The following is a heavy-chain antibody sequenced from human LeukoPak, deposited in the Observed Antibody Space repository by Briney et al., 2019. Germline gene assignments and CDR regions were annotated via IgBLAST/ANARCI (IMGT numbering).Heavy chain of an antibody. Sequence: GASAKVSCKASGGTFSSYAISWVRQAPGQGLEWMGGIIPIFGTANYAQKFQGRVTITADESTSTAYMELSSLRSEDTAVYYCARLITNWGQAVDYWGQGTLVTVSS. CDR2: IIPIFGTA. CDR3: ARLITNWGQAVDY. J-gene: IGHJ4*02. V-gene: IGHV1-69*13. CDR1: GGTFSSYA. D-gene: IGHD3-16*01.